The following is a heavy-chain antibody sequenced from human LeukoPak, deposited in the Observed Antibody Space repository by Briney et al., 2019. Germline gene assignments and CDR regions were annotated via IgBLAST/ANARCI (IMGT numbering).Heavy chain of an antibody. CDR1: GYTFTRYY. Sequence: APVKASCKASGYTFTRYYMHWVRQAPGQRLEWMGWINANSSGTTYAQKFQGRVTMTRDTSISTAYMELSRLRSDDTAVYYCARDGTSWFDPWGQGTLVTVSS. J-gene: IGHJ5*02. V-gene: IGHV1-2*02. CDR3: ARDGTSWFDP. CDR2: INANSSGT.